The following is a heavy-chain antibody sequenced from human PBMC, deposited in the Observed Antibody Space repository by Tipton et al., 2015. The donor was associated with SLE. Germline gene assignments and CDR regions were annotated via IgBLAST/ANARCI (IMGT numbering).Heavy chain of an antibody. CDR1: GGSMSGHY. Sequence: TLSLTCTVSGGSMSGHYWTWIRQPPGKGLEWIGFITSSGYTNYNPSLQSRVTISIDTSKNQCSLKLSSMSAADTAVYYCARDPYYYDSSAYSQGAFDYWGQGTLVTVSS. CDR2: ITSSGYT. J-gene: IGHJ4*02. CDR3: ARDPYYYDSSAYSQGAFDY. D-gene: IGHD3-22*01. V-gene: IGHV4-59*11.